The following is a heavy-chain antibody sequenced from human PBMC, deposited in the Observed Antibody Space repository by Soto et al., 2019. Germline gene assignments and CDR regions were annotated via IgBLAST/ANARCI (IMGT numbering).Heavy chain of an antibody. CDR3: ARDGYCTNGVCYGGGWFDP. D-gene: IGHD2-8*01. J-gene: IGHJ5*02. Sequence: LRLSCAASGFTFSSYGMHWVRQAPGKGLEWVAVIWYDGSNKYYADSVKGRFTISRDNSKNTLYLQMNSLRAEDTAVYYCARDGYCTNGVCYGGGWFDPWGQGTLVTVSS. CDR2: IWYDGSNK. CDR1: GFTFSSYG. V-gene: IGHV3-33*01.